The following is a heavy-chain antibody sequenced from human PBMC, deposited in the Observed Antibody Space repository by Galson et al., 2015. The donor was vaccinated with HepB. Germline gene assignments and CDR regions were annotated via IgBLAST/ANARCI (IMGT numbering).Heavy chain of an antibody. J-gene: IGHJ6*02. CDR2: ISGSGGST. V-gene: IGHV3-23*01. D-gene: IGHD3-10*01. Sequence: SLRLSCAVSGFTFSRYAMSWVRQAPGKGLEWVSAISGSGGSTYYADSVKGRFTISRDNSKNTLYLQMNSLRAEDTAVYYCAKDVWFGEEPLYYYYYYGMDVWGQGTTVTVSS. CDR1: GFTFSRYA. CDR3: AKDVWFGEEPLYYYYYYGMDV.